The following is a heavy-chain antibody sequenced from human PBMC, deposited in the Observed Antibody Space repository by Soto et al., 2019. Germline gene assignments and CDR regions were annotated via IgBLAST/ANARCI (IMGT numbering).Heavy chain of an antibody. CDR2: IYYSGNT. CDR3: ARHKIVGAISWFDP. CDR1: GGSISSSSYY. Sequence: QLQLQESGPGLVKPSETLSLTCTVSGGSISSSSYYWGWIRQPPGKGLEWIGSIYYSGNTYNNPSLMSRLTISVDTSKNQFSLKLSSVTAADTTVYYCARHKIVGAISWFDPWGQGTLVTVSS. V-gene: IGHV4-39*01. J-gene: IGHJ5*02. D-gene: IGHD1-26*01.